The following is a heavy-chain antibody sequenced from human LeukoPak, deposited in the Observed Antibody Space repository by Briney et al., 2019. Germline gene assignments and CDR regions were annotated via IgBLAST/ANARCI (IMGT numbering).Heavy chain of an antibody. CDR3: AGYYDSSGYDAFDI. D-gene: IGHD3-22*01. Sequence: ASVKVSCKASGYTFTGYYMHWARQAPGQGLEWMGWINPNSGGTNYAQKFQGRVTMTRDTSISTAYMELSRLRSDDTAVYYCAGYYDSSGYDAFDIWGQGTMVTVSS. V-gene: IGHV1-2*02. CDR2: INPNSGGT. J-gene: IGHJ3*02. CDR1: GYTFTGYY.